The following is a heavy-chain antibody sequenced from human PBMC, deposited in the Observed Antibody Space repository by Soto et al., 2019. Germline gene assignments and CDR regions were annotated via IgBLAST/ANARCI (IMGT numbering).Heavy chain of an antibody. J-gene: IGHJ6*02. V-gene: IGHV3-30*18. Sequence: GGSLRLSCAASGFTLSSYGMHWVRQAPGKGLEWVAVISYDGNNKYYADSVKGRFTISRDNSKNTLYLQMNSLRAEDTAVYYCAKTDRKLPLWFTIGDVWGQGTTVTVSS. D-gene: IGHD3-10*01. CDR3: AKTDRKLPLWFTIGDV. CDR1: GFTLSSYG. CDR2: ISYDGNNK.